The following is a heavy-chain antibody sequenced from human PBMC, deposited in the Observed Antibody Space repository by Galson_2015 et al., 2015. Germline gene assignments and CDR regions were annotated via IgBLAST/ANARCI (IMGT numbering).Heavy chain of an antibody. V-gene: IGHV3-23*01. CDR2: ISGSGGST. D-gene: IGHD5-18*01. J-gene: IGHJ4*02. Sequence: SLRLSCAASGFTFSSYAMSWVRQAPGKGLEWVSAISGSGGSTYYADSVKGRFTISRDNSKNTLYLQMSSLRAEDTAVYYCAKDRSGYSYGYYFDYWGQGTLVTVSS. CDR1: GFTFSSYA. CDR3: AKDRSGYSYGYYFDY.